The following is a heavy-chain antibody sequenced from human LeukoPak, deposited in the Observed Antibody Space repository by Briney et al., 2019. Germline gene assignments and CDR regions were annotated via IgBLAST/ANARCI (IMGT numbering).Heavy chain of an antibody. CDR1: GYIFTVYW. Sequence: GESLRISCKGSGYIFTVYWIGWVRQMPGKGLEWMGIIYPGDSDTRYSPSFQGQVTISADKSISTAYLQWSSLKATDTAMYYCARPDYYDSSGYRHWGQGTLVTVSS. J-gene: IGHJ4*02. CDR3: ARPDYYDSSGYRH. V-gene: IGHV5-51*01. D-gene: IGHD3-22*01. CDR2: IYPGDSDT.